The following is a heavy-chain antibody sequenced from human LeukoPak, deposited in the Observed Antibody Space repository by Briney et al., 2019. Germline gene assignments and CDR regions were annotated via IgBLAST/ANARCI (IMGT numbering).Heavy chain of an antibody. D-gene: IGHD3-16*01. J-gene: IGHJ4*02. Sequence: GRSLRLSCAASGFTFSIYGMHWVRQAPGKGLEWVAFIHYDGSNKYYADSVKGRFTISRDNSNNTLYLQMNSLRAEDTAAYYCRDVFDYWGQGTLVTVSS. CDR3: RDVFDY. CDR2: IHYDGSNK. V-gene: IGHV3-30*02. CDR1: GFTFSIYG.